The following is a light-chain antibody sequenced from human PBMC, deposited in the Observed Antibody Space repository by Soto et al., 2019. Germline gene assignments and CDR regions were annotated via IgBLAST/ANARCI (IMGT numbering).Light chain of an antibody. CDR2: GAS. V-gene: IGKV3-15*01. J-gene: IGKJ1*01. Sequence: EIVMTQSPATLSVSPGERATLSFRASQSVSSNLAWYQQKPGQAPRLLIYGASTRATGIPARFSGSGSGTEFTLTISSLQSEDFAVYYCQQYGSSLWTFSQGTKVDIK. CDR3: QQYGSSLWT. CDR1: QSVSSN.